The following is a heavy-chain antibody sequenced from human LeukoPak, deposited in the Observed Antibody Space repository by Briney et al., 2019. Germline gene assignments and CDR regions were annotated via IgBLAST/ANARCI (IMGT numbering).Heavy chain of an antibody. D-gene: IGHD6-13*01. CDR1: GDSISSGGYS. V-gene: IGHV4-30-4*07. CDR3: ARVVAAAGNNWFDP. J-gene: IGHJ5*02. Sequence: SETLSLTCAVSGDSISSGGYSWSWIRQTPGKGLEWIAYVHDSGSTYNNPSLKSRLSISIDTSKNQFSLKLNSVTAADTAVYYCARVVAAAGNNWFDPWGQGTLVTVSS. CDR2: VHDSGST.